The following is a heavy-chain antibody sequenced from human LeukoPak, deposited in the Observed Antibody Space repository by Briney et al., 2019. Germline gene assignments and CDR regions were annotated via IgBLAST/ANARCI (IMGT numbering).Heavy chain of an antibody. D-gene: IGHD6-13*01. CDR2: ISAYNGNT. CDR3: ARADIAAAGTPFDY. Sequence: GASVKASCKASGYTFTSYGISWVRQAPGQGLEWMGWISAYNGNTNYAQKLQGRVTMTTDTSTSTAYMELRSLRSDDTAVYYCARADIAAAGTPFDYWGQGTLVTVSS. CDR1: GYTFTSYG. J-gene: IGHJ4*02. V-gene: IGHV1-18*01.